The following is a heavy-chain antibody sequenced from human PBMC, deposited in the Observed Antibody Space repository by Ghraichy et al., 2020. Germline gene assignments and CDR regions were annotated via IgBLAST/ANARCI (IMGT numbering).Heavy chain of an antibody. D-gene: IGHD7-27*01. CDR3: ARRGMGTPFDY. CDR1: GGSISSSSYY. Sequence: SETLSLTCTVSGGSISSSSYYWGWIRQPPGKGLEWIGSIYYSGSTYYNPSLKSRVTISVDTSKNQFSLKLSSVTAADTAVYYCARRGMGTPFDYWGQGTLVTVSS. V-gene: IGHV4-39*01. J-gene: IGHJ4*02. CDR2: IYYSGST.